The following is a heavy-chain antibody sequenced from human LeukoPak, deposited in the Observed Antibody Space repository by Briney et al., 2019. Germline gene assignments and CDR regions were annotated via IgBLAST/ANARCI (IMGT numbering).Heavy chain of an antibody. CDR2: IGSSSSYI. J-gene: IGHJ3*02. CDR3: ARDDDSSEMAFDI. CDR1: GFTFSSYS. V-gene: IGHV3-21*01. D-gene: IGHD3-22*01. Sequence: GGSLRLSCAASGFTFSSYSMNWVRQAPGKGLEWVSSIGSSSSYIYYADSVKGRFTISRDNAKNSLYLQMNSLRAEDTAVYYCARDDDSSEMAFDIWGQGTMVTVSS.